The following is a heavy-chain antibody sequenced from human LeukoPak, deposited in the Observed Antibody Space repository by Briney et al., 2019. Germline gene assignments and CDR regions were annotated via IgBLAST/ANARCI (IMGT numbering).Heavy chain of an antibody. CDR2: IYYSGST. CDR3: ARHLSSGWFHFDY. D-gene: IGHD6-19*01. J-gene: IGHJ4*02. CDR1: GGSISTYY. Sequence: PSETLSLTCTVSGGSISTYYWSWIRQPPGKGLEWIGYIYYSGSTDYNPSLKSRVTISVDTSKNQFSLKLSSVTAADTAVYCCARHLSSGWFHFDYWGQGTLVTVSS. V-gene: IGHV4-59*08.